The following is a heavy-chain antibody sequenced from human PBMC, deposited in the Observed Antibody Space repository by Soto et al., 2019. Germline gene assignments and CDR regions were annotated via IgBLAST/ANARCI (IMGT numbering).Heavy chain of an antibody. CDR2: IRSKAYGGTT. V-gene: IGHV3-49*03. CDR1: GFTFGDYA. Sequence: SLRLSCTASGFTFGDYAMSWFRQAPGKGLEWVGFIRSKAYGGTTEYAASVKGRFTISRDDSKSIAYLQMNSLKTEDTAVYYCTRDPTHSGYNLGAFDIWGQGTMVTVSS. CDR3: TRDPTHSGYNLGAFDI. J-gene: IGHJ3*02. D-gene: IGHD5-12*01.